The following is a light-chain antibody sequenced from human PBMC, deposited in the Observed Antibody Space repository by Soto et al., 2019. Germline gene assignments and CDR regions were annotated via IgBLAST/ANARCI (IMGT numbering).Light chain of an antibody. CDR1: GHNT. CDR2: TNN. Sequence: QSVLTQPPSASGTPGQRVTISCSGIGHNTVNWYQQLPGTAPKFLIYTNNQRPSGVPDRFSGSKSGTSASLAISGLQSEDEADYYCATWDDSLNGPVFGGGTKVTVL. CDR3: ATWDDSLNGPV. J-gene: IGLJ2*01. V-gene: IGLV1-44*01.